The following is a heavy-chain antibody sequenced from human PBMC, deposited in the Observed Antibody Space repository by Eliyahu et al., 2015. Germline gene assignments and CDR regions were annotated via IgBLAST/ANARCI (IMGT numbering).Heavy chain of an antibody. D-gene: IGHD6-19*01. CDR2: MNPNSGXT. CDR1: GYTFTXYX. Sequence: QVQLVQSGAEVKKPGASVKVXCKASGYTFTXYXINWVRQATGQGLEWMGWMNPNSGXTGYAQKFQGRVTMTRNTSISTAYMELSSLRSEDTAVYYCARAGVGAVAGGDAFDIWGQGTMVTVSS. J-gene: IGHJ3*02. V-gene: IGHV1-8*01. CDR3: ARAGVGAVAGGDAFDI.